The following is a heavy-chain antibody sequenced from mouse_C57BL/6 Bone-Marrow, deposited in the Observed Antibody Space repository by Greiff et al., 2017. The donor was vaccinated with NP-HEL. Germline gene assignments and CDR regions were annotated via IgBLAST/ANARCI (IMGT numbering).Heavy chain of an antibody. V-gene: IGHV1-80*01. CDR3: ARTGISYYAMDY. CDR1: GYAFSSYW. CDR2: IYPGDGDT. J-gene: IGHJ4*01. Sequence: QVQLQQSGAELVKPGASVKISCKASGYAFSSYWMNWVKQRPGKGLEWIGQIYPGDGDTNYNGKFKGKATLTADKSSSTAYMQLSSLTSEDSAVYFCARTGISYYAMDYWGQGTSVTVSS.